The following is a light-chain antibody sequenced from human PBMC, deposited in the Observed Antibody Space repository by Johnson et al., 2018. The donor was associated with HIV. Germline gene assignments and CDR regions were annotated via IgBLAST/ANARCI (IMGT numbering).Light chain of an antibody. V-gene: IGLV1-51*01. CDR1: TSNIGNNY. J-gene: IGLJ1*01. CDR3: GTWDSSLSAGF. Sequence: QSVLTQSPSVSAAPGQKVTISCSGTTSNIGNNYVSWYQQLPGTAPNLLIYDNNKRPSGIPDRFSGSTSGTSATLGITGLQPWDEADYYCGTWDSSLSAGFFGTGTKVTVL. CDR2: DNN.